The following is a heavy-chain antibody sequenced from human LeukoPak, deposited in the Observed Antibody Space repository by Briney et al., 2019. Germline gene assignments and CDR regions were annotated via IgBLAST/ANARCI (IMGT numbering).Heavy chain of an antibody. V-gene: IGHV3-20*04. J-gene: IGHJ4*02. D-gene: IGHD3-22*01. CDR2: INWNGGST. CDR1: GVTSEDYG. CDR3: ARERTYYYDSNPDYFDY. Sequence: GGSLSLSCAASGVTSEDYGMSWVRQAPGKGLEWVSGINWNGGSTGYADSVKRRFTISRDNAKNPLYLQMNSLRAGDTALYYCARERTYYYDSNPDYFDYWGQGTLVTVSS.